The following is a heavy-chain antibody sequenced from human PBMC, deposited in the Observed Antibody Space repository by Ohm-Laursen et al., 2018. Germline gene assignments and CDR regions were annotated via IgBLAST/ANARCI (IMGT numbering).Heavy chain of an antibody. CDR1: GFTFSSYG. J-gene: IGHJ6*02. V-gene: IGHV3-33*08. D-gene: IGHD2-15*01. CDR3: ARDSEYCSGGSCLYYYGMDV. CDR2: IWYDGSNK. Sequence: SLRLSCTASGFTFSSYGMHWVRQAPGKGLEWVAVIWYDGSNKYYADSVKGRFTISRDNSKNTLYLQMNSLRAEDTAVYYCARDSEYCSGGSCLYYYGMDVWGQGTTVTVSS.